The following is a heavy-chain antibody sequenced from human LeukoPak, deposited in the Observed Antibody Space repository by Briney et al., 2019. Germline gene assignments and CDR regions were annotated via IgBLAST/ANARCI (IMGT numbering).Heavy chain of an antibody. V-gene: IGHV3-30*18. J-gene: IGHJ4*02. CDR2: ISYDGSNK. CDR1: GFTFSSYG. Sequence: GRSLRLSCAASGFTFSSYGMHWVRQAPGKGLEWVAVISYDGSNKYYADSVKGRFTISRDNSKNTLYLQMNSLRAEDTAVYYCAKDKDIVVVPAAMWDYWGQGTLVTVSS. CDR3: AKDKDIVVVPAAMWDY. D-gene: IGHD2-2*01.